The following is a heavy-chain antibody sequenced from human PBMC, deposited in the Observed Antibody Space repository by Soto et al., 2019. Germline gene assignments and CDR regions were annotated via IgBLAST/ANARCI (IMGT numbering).Heavy chain of an antibody. CDR3: AKDSDNYYGSGINDAFDI. Sequence: LRLSCAASGFTFSSYAMSWVRQAPGKGLEWVSAISGSGGSTYYADSVKGRFTISRDNSKNTLYLQMNSLRAEDTAVYYCAKDSDNYYGSGINDAFDIWGQGTMVTVSS. V-gene: IGHV3-23*01. J-gene: IGHJ3*02. CDR1: GFTFSSYA. CDR2: ISGSGGST. D-gene: IGHD3-10*01.